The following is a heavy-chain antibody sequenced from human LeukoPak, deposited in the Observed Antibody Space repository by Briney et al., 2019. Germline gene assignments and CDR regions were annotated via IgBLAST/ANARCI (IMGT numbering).Heavy chain of an antibody. CDR3: ARVSGTYYYYGMDV. J-gene: IGHJ6*02. CDR1: GFTFSTYF. D-gene: IGHD1-7*01. CDR2: ISYDGSNK. V-gene: IGHV3-30-3*01. Sequence: GRSLRLSCATSGFTFSTYFMHWVRQAPGKGLEWVAVISYDGSNKYYADSVKGRFTISRDNSKNTLYLQMNSLRAEDTAVYYCARVSGTYYYYGMDVWGQGTTVTVSS.